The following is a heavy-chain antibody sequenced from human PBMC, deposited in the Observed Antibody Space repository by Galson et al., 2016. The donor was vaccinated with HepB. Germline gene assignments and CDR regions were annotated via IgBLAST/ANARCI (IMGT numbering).Heavy chain of an antibody. J-gene: IGHJ4*02. D-gene: IGHD3-22*01. CDR3: AKDLYYYDSSGQSFFDY. V-gene: IGHV3-23*01. CDR1: GFTFSSYA. CDR2: ISGSGGST. Sequence: SLRLSCAASGFTFSSYAMRWVRQAPGKGLEWVSVISGSGGSTYYADSVKGRFTISRDHSKNTLYLRMNSLRAEDTAVYYCAKDLYYYDSSGQSFFDYWGQGTQVTVSS.